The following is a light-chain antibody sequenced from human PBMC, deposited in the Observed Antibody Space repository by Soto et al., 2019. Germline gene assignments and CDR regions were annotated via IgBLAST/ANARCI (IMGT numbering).Light chain of an antibody. J-gene: IGKJ4*01. CDR3: QQSWA. Sequence: DIQMTQSPSSLSASVGDRVTITCRASQSISYYLNWYQQKPGKAPKLLVYAASSLQSGVPSRFSGSGSGRDFTLTISSLQPEDSAIYYCQQSWAFGGGTKVDI. CDR2: AAS. CDR1: QSISYY. V-gene: IGKV1-39*01.